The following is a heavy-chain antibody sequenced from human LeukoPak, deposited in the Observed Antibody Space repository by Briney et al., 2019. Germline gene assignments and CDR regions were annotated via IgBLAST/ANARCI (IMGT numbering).Heavy chain of an antibody. CDR3: AKDRGVIVPAGMAT. CDR2: ISGSGGST. V-gene: IGHV3-23*01. J-gene: IGHJ5*02. CDR1: GFTFNNYA. D-gene: IGHD2-2*01. Sequence: PGGSLRLSCAASGFTFNNYAMSWVRQAPGKGLEWVSVISGSGGSTYYADSVKGRFTISRDNSKNTLYLQMNSLRAEETAVYYCAKDRGVIVPAGMATWGQGTLVTVS.